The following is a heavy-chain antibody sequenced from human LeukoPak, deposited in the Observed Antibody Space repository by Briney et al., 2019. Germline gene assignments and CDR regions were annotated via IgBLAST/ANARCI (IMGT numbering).Heavy chain of an antibody. CDR1: GGSISSYY. J-gene: IGHJ5*01. V-gene: IGHV4-59*01. CDR2: IYYSGTS. Sequence: SETLSLTCTVSGGSISSYYWSWIRRPPGKGLECIGNIYYSGTSNYNPSLKSRVTISVDTSKNQFSLKLNSVTAADTAVYYCARDFDSGWFDYWGQGTRVTVSS. CDR3: ARDFDSGWFDY. D-gene: IGHD1-26*01.